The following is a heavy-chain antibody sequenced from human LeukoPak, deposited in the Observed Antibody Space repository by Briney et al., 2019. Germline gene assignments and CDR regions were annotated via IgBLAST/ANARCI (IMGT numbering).Heavy chain of an antibody. CDR3: NSYVAGKGPFDY. CDR1: GFTFSSYA. D-gene: IGHD6-19*01. J-gene: IGHJ4*02. CDR2: ISGSGGST. V-gene: IGHV3-23*01. Sequence: GGSLRLSCAASGFTFSSYAMSWVRQAPGKGLEWVSAISGSGGSTYYADSVKGRFTISRDNSRNTLYLQMNSLRAEDTAVYYCNSYVAGKGPFDYWGQGTLVTVSS.